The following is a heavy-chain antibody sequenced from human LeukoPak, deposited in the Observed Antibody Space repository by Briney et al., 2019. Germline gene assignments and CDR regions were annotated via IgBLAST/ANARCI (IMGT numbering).Heavy chain of an antibody. D-gene: IGHD3-10*01. J-gene: IGHJ4*02. CDR3: ARESLGEAGSGSYYGDGIDY. Sequence: SETLSLTCTVSGGSISSSSYYWGWIRQPPGKGLEWIGSIYYSGSTYYNPSLKSRVTISVDTSKNQFSLKLSSVTAADTAVYYCARESLGEAGSGSYYGDGIDYWGQGTLVTVSS. CDR1: GGSISSSSYY. CDR2: IYYSGST. V-gene: IGHV4-39*07.